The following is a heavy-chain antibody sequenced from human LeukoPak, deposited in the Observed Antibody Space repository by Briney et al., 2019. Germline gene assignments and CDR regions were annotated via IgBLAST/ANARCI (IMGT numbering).Heavy chain of an antibody. J-gene: IGHJ4*02. V-gene: IGHV3-23*01. CDR2: ISGSGGST. CDR3: AKGRRSSGWYMGYFDY. D-gene: IGHD6-19*01. CDR1: GFTFSSYA. Sequence: PGGSLRLSCAASGFTFSSYAMSWVRQAPGKGLEWVSAISGSGGSTYYADSVKGRFTISRDNSKNTLYLQMNSLRAEDTAVYYCAKGRRSSGWYMGYFDYWGQGTLVTVSS.